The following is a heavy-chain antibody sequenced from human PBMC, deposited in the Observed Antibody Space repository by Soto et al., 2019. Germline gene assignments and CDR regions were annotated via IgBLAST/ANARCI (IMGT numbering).Heavy chain of an antibody. CDR3: ARDTAPLLGSSPHFDY. V-gene: IGHV3-66*01. CDR2: ISSDDST. CDR1: GFTVNNLF. J-gene: IGHJ4*02. D-gene: IGHD6-6*01. Sequence: HPGGSLRLSCAASGFTVNNLFMTWVRPAPGKGLEWVSVISSDDSTYYADSVKGRFTISRDNSKNTLYLQMNSLRAEDTAVYYCARDTAPLLGSSPHFDYWGQGTLVTVSS.